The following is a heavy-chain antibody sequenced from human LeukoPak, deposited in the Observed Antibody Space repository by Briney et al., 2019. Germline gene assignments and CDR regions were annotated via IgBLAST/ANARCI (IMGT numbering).Heavy chain of an antibody. CDR2: INPNNGAT. D-gene: IGHD1-26*01. Sequence: ASVKVSCKASGYTFTSYGISWVRQAPGQGLEWMGRINPNNGATNYAQKLQGRVTITGDTSISTAYMELSSLRSDGTAVYYCTRESGSYHGNDYWGQGTLVTVSS. CDR1: GYTFTSYG. CDR3: TRESGSYHGNDY. J-gene: IGHJ4*02. V-gene: IGHV1-2*06.